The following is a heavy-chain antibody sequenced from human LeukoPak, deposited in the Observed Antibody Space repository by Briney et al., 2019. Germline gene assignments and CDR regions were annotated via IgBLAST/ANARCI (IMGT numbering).Heavy chain of an antibody. Sequence: GGSLRLSCSASGFTFSRYVMMWVRQAPGKGLEWVSCISSSSSFMYYTDSVKGRFTISRDNAKNSLYLQMNSLRAEDAAVYYCASEDYASGTPTIDNWGQGTLVTVSS. CDR1: GFTFSRYV. CDR2: ISSSSSFM. J-gene: IGHJ4*02. CDR3: ASEDYASGTPTIDN. V-gene: IGHV3-21*01. D-gene: IGHD3-10*01.